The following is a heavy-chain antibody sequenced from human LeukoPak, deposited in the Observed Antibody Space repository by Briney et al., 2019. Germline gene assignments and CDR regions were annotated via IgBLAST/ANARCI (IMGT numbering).Heavy chain of an antibody. CDR1: GYTFTGYY. J-gene: IGHJ4*02. CDR2: INPNSGGT. Sequence: ALVKVSCKASGYTFTGYYMHWVRQTPGQGLEWTGWINPNSGGTNYAQKFQGRVTMTRDTSISTAYMELSRLRSDDTAVYYCARSGDTVVDYWGQGTLVTVSS. CDR3: ARSGDTVVDY. D-gene: IGHD4-23*01. V-gene: IGHV1-2*02.